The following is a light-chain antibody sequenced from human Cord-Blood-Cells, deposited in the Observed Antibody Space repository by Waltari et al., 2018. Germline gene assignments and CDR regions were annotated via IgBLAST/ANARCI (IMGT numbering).Light chain of an antibody. J-gene: IGKJ2*01. CDR2: GAS. Sequence: EIVMTQSPATLSVSPGESAPLYCRASQCVSSNLAWYQQKPAQAPRLLIYGASTRATGIPASFSGSGSGTEFTLTISSLQSEDCAVYYCQQYNNWPPLYTSGQGTKLEIK. CDR1: QCVSSN. CDR3: QQYNNWPPLYT. V-gene: IGKV3D-15*01.